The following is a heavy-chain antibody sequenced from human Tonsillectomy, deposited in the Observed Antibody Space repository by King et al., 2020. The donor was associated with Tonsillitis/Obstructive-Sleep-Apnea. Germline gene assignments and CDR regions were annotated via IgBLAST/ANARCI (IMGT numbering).Heavy chain of an antibody. CDR1: GFTFSSND. CDR3: ARGNYDILTGPNYYMDV. CDR2: IAPAGDT. Sequence: VQLVESGGGLVQPGGSLRLSCAASGFTFSSNDMHWVRQATGKGLEWVSAIAPAGDTYYPGSVKVRFTISRENAKNSLYLQMNSLRAGDTAVYYCARGNYDILTGPNYYMDVWGKGTTVTVSS. D-gene: IGHD3-9*01. V-gene: IGHV3-13*04. J-gene: IGHJ6*03.